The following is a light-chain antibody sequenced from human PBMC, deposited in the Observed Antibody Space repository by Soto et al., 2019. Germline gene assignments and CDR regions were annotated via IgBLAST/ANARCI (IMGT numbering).Light chain of an antibody. CDR3: QQYNTWPLT. V-gene: IGKV3-15*01. CDR1: QSVDSN. J-gene: IGKJ4*01. CDR2: DAS. Sequence: EIVMTQSPATLSVSPGGRATLSCRASQSVDSNLAWYQQKPGQAPRLLIYDASTRATGIPARFSGSESGKEFTLTISSLQSEDFAVYHCQQYNTWPLTFGGGTKVEIK.